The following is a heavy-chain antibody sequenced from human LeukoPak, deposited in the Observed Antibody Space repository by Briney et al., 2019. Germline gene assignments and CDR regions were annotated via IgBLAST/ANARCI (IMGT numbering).Heavy chain of an antibody. J-gene: IGHJ5*02. CDR1: GGSISSSNYY. Sequence: PSETLSLTCTVSGGSISSSNYYWGWIRQPPGKGLEWIGSIYYSGSTYYNPSLKSRVTISVDTSKNQFSLKLSSVTAADTAVYYCARNRRFGELYHWGQGTLVTVSS. CDR2: IYYSGST. CDR3: ARNRRFGELYH. V-gene: IGHV4-39*07. D-gene: IGHD3-10*01.